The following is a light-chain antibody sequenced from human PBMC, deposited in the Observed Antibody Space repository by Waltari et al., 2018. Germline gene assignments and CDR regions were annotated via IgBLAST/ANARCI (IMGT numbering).Light chain of an antibody. CDR2: TVS. J-gene: IGKJ1*01. CDR3: MQASSWPWT. Sequence: DAVLTQSPLSLPVTLGPPASISCRSSQTLVSSNGNTYLSWFQQRPGQSPRRLIYTVSHRDSGVPDRVSGSGSDTDFTLTISRVEAEDVGVYYCMQASSWPWTFGQGTKVEIK. V-gene: IGKV2-30*01. CDR1: QTLVSSNGNTY.